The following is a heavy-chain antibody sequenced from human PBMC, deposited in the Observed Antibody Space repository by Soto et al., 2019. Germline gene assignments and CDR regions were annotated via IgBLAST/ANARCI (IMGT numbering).Heavy chain of an antibody. CDR3: ARGGGDYDYAVDV. J-gene: IGHJ6*02. Sequence: QVQLQQWGAGLLKPSETLSLNCAVYGGSFYWTWIRQPPGKGLEWIGESRQSGSTNYNPSHKSRVRISIDRSKSQVSLTVYSVTAADTAVYYCARGGGDYDYAVDVWGQGTTVTVSS. V-gene: IGHV4-34*01. CDR1: GGSFY. D-gene: IGHD4-17*01. CDR2: SRQSGST.